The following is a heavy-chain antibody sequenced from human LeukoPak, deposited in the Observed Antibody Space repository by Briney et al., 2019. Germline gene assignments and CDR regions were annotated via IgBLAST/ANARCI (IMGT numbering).Heavy chain of an antibody. CDR2: IYYSGST. CDR1: GGSISSYY. J-gene: IGHJ3*02. CDR3: ARVTVTKSGDAFDI. V-gene: IGHV4-59*01. Sequence: PSETLSLTCTVSGGSISSYYWSWIRQPPGKGLEWIGYIYYSGSTNYNPSHKSRVTISVDTSKNQFSLKLSSVTAADTAVYYCARVTVTKSGDAFDIWGQGTMVTVSS. D-gene: IGHD4-17*01.